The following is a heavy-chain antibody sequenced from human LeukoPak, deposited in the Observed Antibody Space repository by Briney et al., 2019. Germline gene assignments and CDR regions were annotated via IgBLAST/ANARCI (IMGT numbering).Heavy chain of an antibody. J-gene: IGHJ4*02. D-gene: IGHD5-24*01. CDR3: ARFGRDGYNFDY. CDR1: GDSVSSNGAA. Sequence: TLSLTCGISGDSVSSNGAAWNWIRQSPSRGLEWLGRTYYRSRWLNDYAVSVKSRITINPDTSKNQFSLQLSSVTAADTAVYYCARFGRDGYNFDYWGQGTLVTVSS. V-gene: IGHV6-1*01. CDR2: TYYRSRWLN.